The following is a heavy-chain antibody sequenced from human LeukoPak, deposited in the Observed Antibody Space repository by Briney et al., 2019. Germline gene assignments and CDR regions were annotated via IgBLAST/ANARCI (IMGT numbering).Heavy chain of an antibody. V-gene: IGHV3-20*04. CDR3: ARDSRGFFGKSIDY. D-gene: IGHD3-16*01. Sequence: GGSLRLSCAASGFTFDDYGMSWVRQAPGKGLEWVSGINWNGGSTGYADSVKGRFTISRDYAKNSLYLQMNSLRAEDTAFYYCARDSRGFFGKSIDYWGQGALVTVSS. CDR2: INWNGGST. CDR1: GFTFDDYG. J-gene: IGHJ4*02.